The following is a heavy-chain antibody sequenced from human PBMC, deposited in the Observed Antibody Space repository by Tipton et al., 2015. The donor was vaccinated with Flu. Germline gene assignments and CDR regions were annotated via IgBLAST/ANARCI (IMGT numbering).Heavy chain of an antibody. J-gene: IGHJ4*02. CDR1: GFTFSRYA. V-gene: IGHV3-23*01. D-gene: IGHD6-19*01. CDR3: AKVIPELVAGLDY. CDR2: ISGGGAIT. Sequence: SLRLSCEASGFTFSRYAMSWVRQAPGKGLEWVSGISGGGAITYFADSVKGRFTISRDNSKTTLVLQMNSLRAEDTAVYYCAKVIPELVAGLDYWGQGTLVTVSS.